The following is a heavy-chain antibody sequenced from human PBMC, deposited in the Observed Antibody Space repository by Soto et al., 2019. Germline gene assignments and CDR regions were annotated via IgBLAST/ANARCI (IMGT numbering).Heavy chain of an antibody. CDR2: INAGNGNI. J-gene: IGHJ6*02. D-gene: IGHD3-10*01. V-gene: IGHV1-3*01. CDR3: ARDLGSGSEIVKDYYYGMDV. CDR1: GYTFTSYA. Sequence: ASVKVSCKASGYTFTSYAMHWVRQAPGQRLEWMGWINAGNGNIKYSQKFQGRVTITRDTSASTAHMELSSLRSDDTAVYYCARDLGSGSEIVKDYYYGMDVWGQRTTVPVSS.